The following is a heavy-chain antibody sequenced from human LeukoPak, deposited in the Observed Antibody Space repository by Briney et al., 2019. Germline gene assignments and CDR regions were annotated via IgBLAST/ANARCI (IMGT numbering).Heavy chain of an antibody. J-gene: IGHJ4*02. CDR1: GYTFTGYY. Sequence: GASVKVSCKASGYTFTGYYMHWVRQAPGQGLEWMGWINPNSGGTNYAQKFQGRVTMTRDTSISTAYMELSRLRSDDTAVYYCARVDGDDWYYFDYWGQGTLVTVSS. CDR2: INPNSGGT. D-gene: IGHD2-21*02. CDR3: ARVDGDDWYYFDY. V-gene: IGHV1-2*02.